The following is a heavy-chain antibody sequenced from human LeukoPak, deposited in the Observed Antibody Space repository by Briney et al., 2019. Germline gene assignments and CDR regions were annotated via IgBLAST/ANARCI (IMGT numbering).Heavy chain of an antibody. J-gene: IGHJ4*02. V-gene: IGHV1-2*06. CDR2: INPNSGGT. D-gene: IGHD2-15*01. Sequence: ASVKVSCKASGYTFTGYYMHWVRQAPGQGLEWMGRINPNSGGTNYAQKFQGRVTMTRDTSIGTAYMELSRLRSDDTAVYYCARDEEVVAATLGYWGQGTLVTVSS. CDR1: GYTFTGYY. CDR3: ARDEEVVAATLGY.